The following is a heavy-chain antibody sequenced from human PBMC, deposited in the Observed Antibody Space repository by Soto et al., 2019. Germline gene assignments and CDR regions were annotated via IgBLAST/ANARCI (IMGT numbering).Heavy chain of an antibody. J-gene: IGHJ6*02. CDR3: ARGYYSGYDWFPSYYYGMDV. D-gene: IGHD5-12*01. V-gene: IGHV1-46*01. CDR1: GYTFTSYY. Sequence: KVSCKASGYTFTSYYMHWVRQAPGQGLEWMGIINPSGGSTSYAQKFQGRVTMTRDTSTSTVYMELSSLRSEDTAVYYCARGYYSGYDWFPSYYYGMDVWGQGTTVTVSS. CDR2: INPSGGST.